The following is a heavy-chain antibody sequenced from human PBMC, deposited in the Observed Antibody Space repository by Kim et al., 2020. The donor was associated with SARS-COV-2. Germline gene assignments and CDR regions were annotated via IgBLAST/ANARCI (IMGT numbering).Heavy chain of an antibody. J-gene: IGHJ6*02. CDR2: ISGSSAYT. CDR1: GFTFSNYY. CDR3: ARDTSAVTADNFYGLDV. D-gene: IGHD4-4*01. Sequence: GGSLRLSCAASGFTFSNYYMSWIRQAPGKGLEWVSYISGSSAYTNYADSVKGRFTISRDNAKNSLYLQMNSLTAEDTAVYYCARDTSAVTADNFYGLDVWGQGTTVTVSS. V-gene: IGHV3-11*05.